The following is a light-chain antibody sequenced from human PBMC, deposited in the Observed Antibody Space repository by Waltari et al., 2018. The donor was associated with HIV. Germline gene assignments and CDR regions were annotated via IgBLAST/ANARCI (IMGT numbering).Light chain of an antibody. CDR1: SSNIGLYL. CDR2: RDN. CDR3: AAWDDRLSGL. J-gene: IGLJ2*01. V-gene: IGLV1-47*01. Sequence: QSVLTQPPSASGTTGQRVTSSCFGGSSNIGLYLVYWYQQFPGTAPKLLIYRDNQRPPGVPDRFSGSKSGTSASLVISGLRSEDEADYYCAAWDDRLSGLFGGGTKVTVL.